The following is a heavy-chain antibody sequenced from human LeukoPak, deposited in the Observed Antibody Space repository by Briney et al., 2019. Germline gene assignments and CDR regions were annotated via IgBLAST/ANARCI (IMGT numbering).Heavy chain of an antibody. CDR3: ASSYSSWRAFDI. CDR1: GGSIRSGSYY. Sequence: PSQTLSLTCTVSGGSIRSGSYYWSWIRQPAGKGLEWIGRIYTSGSTNYNPSLKSRVTISVDTSKNQFSLKLSSVTAADTAVYYCASSYSSWRAFDIWGQGTMVTVSS. V-gene: IGHV4-61*02. J-gene: IGHJ3*02. CDR2: IYTSGST. D-gene: IGHD6-6*01.